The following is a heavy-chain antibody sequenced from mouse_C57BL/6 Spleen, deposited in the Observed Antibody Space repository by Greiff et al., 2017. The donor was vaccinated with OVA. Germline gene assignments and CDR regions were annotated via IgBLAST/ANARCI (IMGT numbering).Heavy chain of an antibody. D-gene: IGHD2-3*01. Sequence: QVQLQQSGPELVKPGASVKISCKASGYAFSSSWMNWVKQRPGKGLEWIGRIYPGDGDTNYNGKFKGKATLTADKSSSTAYMQLSSLTSEDSAVYVCARSDGYYPLDYWGQGTTLTVSS. V-gene: IGHV1-82*01. CDR1: GYAFSSSW. CDR2: IYPGDGDT. CDR3: ARSDGYYPLDY. J-gene: IGHJ2*01.